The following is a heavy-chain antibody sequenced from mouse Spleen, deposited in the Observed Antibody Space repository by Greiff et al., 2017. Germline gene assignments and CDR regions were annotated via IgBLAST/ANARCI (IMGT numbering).Heavy chain of an antibody. CDR1: GYSITSGYY. CDR3: ARRAATLYWYFDV. J-gene: IGHJ1*01. Sequence: VQLQQSGPGLVKPSQSLSLTCSVTGYSITSGYYWNWIRQFPGNKLEWMGYISYDGSNNYNPSLKNRISITRDTSKNQFFLKLNSVTTEDTATYYCARRAATLYWYFDVWGAGTTVTVSS. CDR2: ISYDGSN. V-gene: IGHV3-6*01. D-gene: IGHD1-2*01.